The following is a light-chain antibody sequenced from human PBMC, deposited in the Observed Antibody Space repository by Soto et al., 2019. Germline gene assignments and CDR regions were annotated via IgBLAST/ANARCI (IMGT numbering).Light chain of an antibody. J-gene: IGLJ2*01. CDR2: DIT. V-gene: IGLV2-8*01. CDR1: SSDIGAFNS. CDR3: SSHAGSNSLMV. Sequence: QSALTQPPSASWSPGQSVTISCTGTSSDIGAFNSISWYQQYPGKAPKLIIFDITQRPSGVPDRFSGSKSANTASLTVSGLQDEDEADYHCSSHAGSNSLMVFGGGTKLTVL.